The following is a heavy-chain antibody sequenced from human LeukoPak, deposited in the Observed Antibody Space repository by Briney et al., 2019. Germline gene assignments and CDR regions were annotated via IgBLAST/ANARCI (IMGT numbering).Heavy chain of an antibody. CDR2: IIPIFGTA. CDR3: ARANDFPNWFDP. D-gene: IGHD3-3*01. Sequence: SVKVSCKASGGTFSSYAISWVRQAPGQGLEWMGGIIPIFGTANYAQKFQGRVTITADESTSTAYMELSSLRSDDTAVYYCARANDFPNWFDPWGQGTLVTVSS. CDR1: GGTFSSYA. J-gene: IGHJ5*02. V-gene: IGHV1-69*13.